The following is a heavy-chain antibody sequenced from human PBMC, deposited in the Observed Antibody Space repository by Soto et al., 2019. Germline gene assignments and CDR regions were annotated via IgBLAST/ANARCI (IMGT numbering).Heavy chain of an antibody. V-gene: IGHV3-11*01. CDR1: GFTFSDYY. CDR2: ISSGGSVI. CDR3: ARGPRDDYMISGGFDY. D-gene: IGHD4-4*01. Sequence: PGGSLRLSCVASGFTFSDYYMSWFRQAPGKGLEWVSYISSGGSVIYSADSMKGRFTISRDNAKNSLYLQVNSLRAEDTAVYYCARGPRDDYMISGGFDYWGQGTLVTVSS. J-gene: IGHJ4*02.